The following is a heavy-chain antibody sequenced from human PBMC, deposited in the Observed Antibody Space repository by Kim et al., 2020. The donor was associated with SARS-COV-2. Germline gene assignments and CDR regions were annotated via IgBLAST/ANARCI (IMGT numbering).Heavy chain of an antibody. CDR3: ARAPRPRGFWSGHRGGGGMDV. CDR2: ISSSSSYI. CDR1: GFTFSSYS. Sequence: GGSLRLSCAASGFTFSSYSMNWVRQAPGKGLEWVSSISSSSSYIYYADSVKGRFTISRDNAKNSLYLQMNSLRAEDTAVYYCARAPRPRGFWSGHRGGGGMDVWGQGTTVTVSS. V-gene: IGHV3-21*01. J-gene: IGHJ6*02. D-gene: IGHD3-3*01.